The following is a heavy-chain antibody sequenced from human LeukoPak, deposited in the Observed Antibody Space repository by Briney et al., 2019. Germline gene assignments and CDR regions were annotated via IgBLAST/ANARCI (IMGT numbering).Heavy chain of an antibody. CDR3: ARQIVVVTAMRPAENWYFDL. V-gene: IGHV1-69*06. D-gene: IGHD2-21*02. CDR1: GYTFTSYG. J-gene: IGHJ2*01. CDR2: IIPIFGTA. Sequence: SVKVSCKASGYTFTSYGISWVRQAPGQGLEWMGGIIPIFGTANYAQKFQGRVTITADKSTSTAYMELSSLRSEDTAVYYCARQIVVVTAMRPAENWYFDLWGRGTLVTVSS.